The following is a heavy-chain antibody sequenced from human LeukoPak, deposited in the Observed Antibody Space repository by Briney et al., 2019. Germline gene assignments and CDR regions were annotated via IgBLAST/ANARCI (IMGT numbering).Heavy chain of an antibody. CDR3: ARYYDSIAARPFDY. Sequence: LVKGRFTISRDNAKNSLFLQMNSLRAEDTAVYYCARYYDSIAARPFDYWGQGTLVTVSS. D-gene: IGHD6-6*01. V-gene: IGHV3-21*01. J-gene: IGHJ4*02.